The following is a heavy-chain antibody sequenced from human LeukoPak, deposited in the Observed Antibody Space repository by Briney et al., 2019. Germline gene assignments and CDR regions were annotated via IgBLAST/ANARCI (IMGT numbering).Heavy chain of an antibody. J-gene: IGHJ3*02. CDR1: GFTFSSYS. CDR2: IRYDGSNK. V-gene: IGHV3-30*02. Sequence: GGSVRLSCAASGFTFSSYSMHWVRQAPGKGLDWVAFIRYDGSNKYYADSVKGRFTISRDNSKNTLYVQMNSLSAEDTAVYYCARNGGSFWGAFDIWGEGTMVTVSS. D-gene: IGHD1-26*01. CDR3: ARNGGSFWGAFDI.